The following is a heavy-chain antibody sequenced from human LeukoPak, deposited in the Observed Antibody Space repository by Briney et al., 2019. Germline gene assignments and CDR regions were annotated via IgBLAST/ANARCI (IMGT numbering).Heavy chain of an antibody. V-gene: IGHV3-30-3*01. CDR3: ASSSSGWYRFDY. J-gene: IGHJ4*02. D-gene: IGHD6-19*01. CDR1: GFTLSSYA. CDR2: ISYDGSNK. Sequence: PGGPLRLSCAASGFTLSSYAMHWVRQAPGKGLEWVAVISYDGSNKYYADSVKGRFTISRDNSKNTLYLQMNSLRAEDTAVYYCASSSSGWYRFDYWGQGTLVTVSS.